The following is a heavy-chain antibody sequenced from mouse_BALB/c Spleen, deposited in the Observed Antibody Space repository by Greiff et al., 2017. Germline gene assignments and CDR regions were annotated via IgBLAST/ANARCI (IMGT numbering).Heavy chain of an antibody. CDR1: GYTFSSYW. CDR3: ARRGITTATWFAY. CDR2: ILPGSGST. J-gene: IGHJ3*01. V-gene: IGHV1-9*01. D-gene: IGHD1-2*01. Sequence: QVQLQQSGAELMKPGASVKISCKATGYTFSSYWIEWVKQRPGHGLEWIGEILPGSGSTNYNEKFKGKATFTADTSSNTAYMQLSSLTSEDSAVYYCARRGITTATWFAYWGQGTLVTVSA.